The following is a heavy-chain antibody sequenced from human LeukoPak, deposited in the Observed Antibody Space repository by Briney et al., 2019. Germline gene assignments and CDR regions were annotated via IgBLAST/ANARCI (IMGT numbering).Heavy chain of an antibody. CDR2: INPNSGGT. Sequence: GASVKVSCKASGYTFTSYGISWVRQAPGQGLEWMGWINPNSGGTNYAQKFQGRVTMTRDTSISTAYMELSRLRSDDTAVYYCASQPMKYYYYGMDVWGQGTTVTVSS. D-gene: IGHD3-22*01. CDR3: ASQPMKYYYYGMDV. V-gene: IGHV1-2*02. J-gene: IGHJ6*02. CDR1: GYTFTSYG.